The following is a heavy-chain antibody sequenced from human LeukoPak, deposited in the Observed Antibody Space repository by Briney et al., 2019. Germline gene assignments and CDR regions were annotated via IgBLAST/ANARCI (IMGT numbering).Heavy chain of an antibody. D-gene: IGHD2-15*01. CDR3: ARSTYCSGGSCSHNWFDP. CDR1: GGSISSSSYY. J-gene: IGHJ5*02. Sequence: SETLSLTCTVSGGSISSSSYYWGWIRQPPGKWLGWIGSIYYSGSTYYNPSLKSRVTISVDTSKNQSSLQLSSVTAADTAVYSVARSTYCSGGSCSHNWFDPWGQGTLVTVSS. V-gene: IGHV4-39*07. CDR2: IYYSGST.